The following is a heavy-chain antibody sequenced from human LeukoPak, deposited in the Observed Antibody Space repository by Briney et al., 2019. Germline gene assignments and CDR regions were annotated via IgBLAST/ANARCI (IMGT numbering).Heavy chain of an antibody. J-gene: IGHJ4*02. V-gene: IGHV1-2*02. Sequence: GASVTVSFTASGYTHTDYYMYWVRQAPGQGRQWLGWINPNNNDAKSAQKFQGRVTMTRDTSISTTYMELSSLTSDYTAVYYCARELFYSSGTKSNRVDYWGQGTLVTISS. CDR1: GYTHTDYY. CDR3: ARELFYSSGTKSNRVDY. D-gene: IGHD6-19*01. CDR2: INPNNNDA.